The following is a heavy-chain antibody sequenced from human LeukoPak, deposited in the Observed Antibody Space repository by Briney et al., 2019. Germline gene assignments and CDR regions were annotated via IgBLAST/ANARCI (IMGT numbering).Heavy chain of an antibody. CDR2: IKHDSSET. Sequence: GGSLGLSCAASGFTFSSYAMSWVRQVPGKGLESVAHIKHDSSETYYVDTVRGRFIISRDNAKNSLYLQMNSLRVEDTAVYHCARGPTDFDASDIWGHGTLVTVSS. V-gene: IGHV3-7*01. CDR3: ARGPTDFDASDI. CDR1: GFTFSSYA. J-gene: IGHJ3*02.